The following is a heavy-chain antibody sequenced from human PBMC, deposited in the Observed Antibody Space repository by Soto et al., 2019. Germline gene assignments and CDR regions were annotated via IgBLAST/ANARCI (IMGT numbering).Heavy chain of an antibody. J-gene: IGHJ4*02. CDR2: IFHSGST. D-gene: IGHD5-12*01. V-gene: IGHV4-30-2*01. CDR3: AAGGGLPRYC. CDR1: GGSISSGGYS. Sequence: QLQLQESGSGLVKPSQTLSLTCAVSGGSISSGGYSWSWIRQPPGKGLEWIGYIFHSGSTYYSRSRKRRVTISVDRSKNQFALKLSCVTAADTAVYYCAAGGGLPRYCWGQGTLVTVSS.